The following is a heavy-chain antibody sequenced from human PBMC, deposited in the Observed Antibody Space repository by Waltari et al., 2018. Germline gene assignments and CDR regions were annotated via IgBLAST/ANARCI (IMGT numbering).Heavy chain of an antibody. CDR2: INHSGST. CDR1: GGSFSGYY. Sequence: QVQLQQWGAGLLKPSETLSLTCAVYGGSFSGYYWSWIRQPPGKGLEWIGEINHSGSTTDNPCLKSRVTISVDTAKNQFSLKLSSVTAADTAVYYCARGGRWGYCSGGSCYHYYYYMDVWGKGTTVTVSS. D-gene: IGHD2-15*01. J-gene: IGHJ6*03. CDR3: ARGGRWGYCSGGSCYHYYYYMDV. V-gene: IGHV4-34*01.